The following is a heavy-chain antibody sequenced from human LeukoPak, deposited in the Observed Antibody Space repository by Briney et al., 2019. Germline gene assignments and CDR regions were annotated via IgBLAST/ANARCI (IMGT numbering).Heavy chain of an antibody. J-gene: IGHJ4*02. CDR1: GGSISSYY. CDR2: IYYSGST. D-gene: IGHD3-16*02. Sequence: TSETLSLTCTVSGGSISSYYWSWIRQPPGKGLEWIGYIYYSGSTNYNPSLKSRVTISVDTSKNQFSLRLSSVTAVDTAVYYCARLYYDYVWGSYRYAFFDYWGQGTLVTVSS. CDR3: ARLYYDYVWGSYRYAFFDY. V-gene: IGHV4-59*08.